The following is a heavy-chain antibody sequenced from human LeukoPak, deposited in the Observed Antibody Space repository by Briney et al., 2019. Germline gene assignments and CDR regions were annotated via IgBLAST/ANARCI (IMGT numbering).Heavy chain of an antibody. V-gene: IGHV3-48*04. D-gene: IGHD2-21*01. J-gene: IGHJ4*02. Sequence: GGSLRLSCAASGFTFSSYSMNWVRQAPGKGLEWVSYISSSSTIYYADSVKGRFTISRDNAKNSLYLQMNSLRAEDTAVYYCARGGGDGDYFDYWGQGTLVTVSS. CDR3: ARGGGDGDYFDY. CDR2: ISSSSTI. CDR1: GFTFSSYS.